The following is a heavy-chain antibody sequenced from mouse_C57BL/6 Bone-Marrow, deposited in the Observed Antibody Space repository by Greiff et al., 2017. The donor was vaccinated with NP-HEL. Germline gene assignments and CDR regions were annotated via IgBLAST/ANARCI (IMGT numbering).Heavy chain of an antibody. CDR1: GFTFSDYY. CDR2: INYDGSST. D-gene: IGHD1-1*01. Sequence: EVKLVESEGGLVQPGSSMKLSCTASGFTFSDYYMAWVRQVPEKGLEWVANINYDGSSTYYLDSLKSRFIISGDNAKNILYLQMSSLKSEDTATYYCARDRGLLRFFDYWGQGTTLTVSS. V-gene: IGHV5-16*01. J-gene: IGHJ2*01. CDR3: ARDRGLLRFFDY.